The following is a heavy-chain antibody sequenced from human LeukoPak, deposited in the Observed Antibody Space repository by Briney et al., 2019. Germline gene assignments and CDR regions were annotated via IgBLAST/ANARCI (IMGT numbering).Heavy chain of an antibody. CDR3: AKPGDDYGDSGYFDY. Sequence: GGSLRLSCAPSGFTFSSYGMHWVRQAPGKGLKWVAVIWYDGSNKYYADSVKGRFTISRDNSKNTLYLQMNSLRAEDTAVYYCAKPGDDYGDSGYFDYWGQGTLVTVSS. CDR1: GFTFSSYG. V-gene: IGHV3-33*06. J-gene: IGHJ4*02. CDR2: IWYDGSNK. D-gene: IGHD4-17*01.